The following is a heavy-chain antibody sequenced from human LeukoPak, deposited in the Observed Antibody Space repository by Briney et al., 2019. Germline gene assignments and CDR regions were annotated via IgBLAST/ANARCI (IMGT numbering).Heavy chain of an antibody. V-gene: IGHV1-8*01. Sequence: ASVKVSCKASGYTFTSYDINWVRQATGQGLEWMGWMNPNSGNTGYAQKFQGRVTMTRNTSISTAYMELSSLRSDDTAVYYCARDPGPGYSSGWYRGKNNWFDPWGQGTLVTVSS. CDR3: ARDPGPGYSSGWYRGKNNWFDP. D-gene: IGHD6-19*01. CDR2: MNPNSGNT. CDR1: GYTFTSYD. J-gene: IGHJ5*02.